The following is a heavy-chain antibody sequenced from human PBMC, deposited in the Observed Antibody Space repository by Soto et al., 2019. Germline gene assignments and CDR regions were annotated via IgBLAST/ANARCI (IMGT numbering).Heavy chain of an antibody. CDR3: ARGVPRITMVRGVIPPHFDY. Sequence: PSETLSLTCNVSGGSVSSVKYFWSWIRQPPGKGQEWIAYIYNNGNTNYNPSLKSRATISVDTSKNQFSLKLSSVTAADTAVYYCARGVPRITMVRGVIPPHFDYWGQGTLVTVSS. CDR1: GGSVSSVKYF. V-gene: IGHV4-61*01. J-gene: IGHJ4*02. CDR2: IYNNGNT. D-gene: IGHD3-10*01.